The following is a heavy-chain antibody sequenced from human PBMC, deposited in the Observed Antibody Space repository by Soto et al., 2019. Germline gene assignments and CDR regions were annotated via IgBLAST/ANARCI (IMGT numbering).Heavy chain of an antibody. V-gene: IGHV1-69*08. D-gene: IGHD6-19*01. CDR1: GGTFSSYT. Sequence: QVQLVQSGAEVKKPGSSVKVSCKASGGTFSSYTISWVRQAPGQGLEWMGRIIPILGIANYAQKFQGRVTITADKATSTAYMELSSLRSEDTAVYYCARDLRAVAGQNWGQGTLVTVSS. J-gene: IGHJ4*02. CDR3: ARDLRAVAGQN. CDR2: IIPILGIA.